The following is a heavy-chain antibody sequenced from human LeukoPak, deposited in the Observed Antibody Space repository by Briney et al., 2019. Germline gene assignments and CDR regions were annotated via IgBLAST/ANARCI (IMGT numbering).Heavy chain of an antibody. D-gene: IGHD6-6*01. CDR1: GGSISSSSYY. CDR2: IYYSGST. V-gene: IGHV4-39*02. CDR3: ARESSIAARRGGTFDY. J-gene: IGHJ4*02. Sequence: SETLSLTCTVSGGSISSSSYYWGWIRQPPGKGLEWIGSIYYSGSTYYNPSLKSRVTISVDTSKNQFSLKLSSVTAADTAVYYCARESSIAARRGGTFDYWGQGTLVTVSS.